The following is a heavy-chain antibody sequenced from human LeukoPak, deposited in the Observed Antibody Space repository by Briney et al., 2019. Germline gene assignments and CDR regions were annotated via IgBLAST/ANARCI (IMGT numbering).Heavy chain of an antibody. CDR2: IYYSGGT. CDR3: ARGARAGYNLEPFDY. V-gene: IGHV4-59*08. Sequence: SETLSLTCTVSGGSISSYYWSWIRQPPGKGLEWIGYIYYSGGTNYNPSLKSRVTTSVDTSKNQFSLKLSSVTAADTAVYYCARGARAGYNLEPFDYWGQGTLVTVSS. J-gene: IGHJ4*02. D-gene: IGHD5-24*01. CDR1: GGSISSYY.